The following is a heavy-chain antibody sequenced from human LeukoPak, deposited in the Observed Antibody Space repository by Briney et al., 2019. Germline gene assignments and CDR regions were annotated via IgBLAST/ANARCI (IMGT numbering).Heavy chain of an antibody. CDR2: ISAYNGNT. J-gene: IGHJ3*02. D-gene: IGHD6-19*01. CDR3: ARGGGIAVAGTPAFDI. V-gene: IGHV1-18*01. Sequence: ASVKVSCKASGYSFSNYAIAWVRQAPGQGLEWMGWISAYNGNTNYAQKLQGRVTMTTDTSTSTAYMELRSLRSDDTAVYYCARGGGIAVAGTPAFDIWGQGTMVTVSS. CDR1: GYSFSNYA.